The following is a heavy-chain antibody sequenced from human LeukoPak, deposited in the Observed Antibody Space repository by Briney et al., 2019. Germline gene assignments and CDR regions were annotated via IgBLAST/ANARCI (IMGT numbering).Heavy chain of an antibody. V-gene: IGHV6-1*01. CDR2: TYYRSTWYN. CDR1: GESVSSNSAA. J-gene: IGHJ4*02. Sequence: SQTLSLTCAISGESVSSNSAACNWIRQSPSRGLEWLGRTYYRSTWYNVSAVTVKSRITINPDTSKNQFSLQLNSVTPEDTAVYYCARGKVGATGSFDYWGQGTLVTVSS. D-gene: IGHD1-26*01. CDR3: ARGKVGATGSFDY.